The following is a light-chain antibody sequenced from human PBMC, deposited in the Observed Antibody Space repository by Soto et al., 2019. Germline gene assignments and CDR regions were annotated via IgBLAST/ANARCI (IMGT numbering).Light chain of an antibody. CDR1: QSMSNS. J-gene: IGKJ4*01. CDR3: QQHYNTPLT. CDR2: AAS. Sequence: DIQMTQSPSSLSASVGDRVTISCRASQSMSNSLNWFQQKPGKAPKLLIYAASSLQSGVPSRFSGSGSGTDFTLTITTLQPEDFATYYCQQHYNTPLTFGGGTKVEIK. V-gene: IGKV1-39*01.